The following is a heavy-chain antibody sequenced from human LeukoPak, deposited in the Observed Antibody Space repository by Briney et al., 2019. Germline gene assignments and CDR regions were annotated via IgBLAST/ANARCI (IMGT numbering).Heavy chain of an antibody. CDR2: ISGSGGGT. CDR1: GFTFSSYA. J-gene: IGHJ3*02. CDR3: AKAYYYDSTGSIDAFDI. Sequence: PGGSLRLSCAASGFTFSSYAMSWVRQAPGEGLEWVSAISGSGGGTYYTDSVKGRFTISRDNSKNTLYLQMNSLRVEDTAIYYCAKAYYYDSTGSIDAFDIWGQGTMVTVSS. V-gene: IGHV3-23*01. D-gene: IGHD3-22*01.